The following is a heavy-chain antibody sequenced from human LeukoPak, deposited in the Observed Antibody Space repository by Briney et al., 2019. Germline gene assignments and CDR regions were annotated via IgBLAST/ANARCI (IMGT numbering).Heavy chain of an antibody. CDR3: ARDRSPSGTSTGNLDF. Sequence: PSETLSLTCTVSGGSIGSTTYYWSWIRQHSGKGLEWIGYIYYSGSTYYNPSLKSRVTISVDTSKSQFSLKLTSVTAADTAVYYCARDRSPSGTSTGNLDFWGQGTLVTVSS. J-gene: IGHJ4*02. V-gene: IGHV4-31*03. CDR1: GGSIGSTTYY. D-gene: IGHD1-26*01. CDR2: IYYSGST.